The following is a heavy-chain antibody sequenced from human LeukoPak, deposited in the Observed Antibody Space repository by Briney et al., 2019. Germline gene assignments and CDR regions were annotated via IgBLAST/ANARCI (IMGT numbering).Heavy chain of an antibody. CDR3: AGGYYYGGDY. Sequence: SETLSLTCAVYGGSFSGYYWSWIRQPPGKGLEWIGYIYYTGSTNYSPSLESRVTISVDTSMNQFSLKLSSVTAADTAMYYCAGGYYYGGDYWGQGILVTVSS. D-gene: IGHD3-10*01. CDR1: GGSFSGYY. V-gene: IGHV4-59*01. J-gene: IGHJ4*02. CDR2: IYYTGST.